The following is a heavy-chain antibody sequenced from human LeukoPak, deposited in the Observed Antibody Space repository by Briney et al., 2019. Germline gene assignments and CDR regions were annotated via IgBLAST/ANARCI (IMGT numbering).Heavy chain of an antibody. J-gene: IGHJ4*02. Sequence: GASVKVSCKASGGTFSSYAISWVRQAPGQGLEWMGRIIPILGIANYAQKFQGRVTITADKSTSTAYMELSSLRSEDTAVYYCARFEGPYYYDSSPVGYWGQGTLVTVSS. CDR3: ARFEGPYYYDSSPVGY. CDR2: IIPILGIA. D-gene: IGHD3-22*01. CDR1: GGTFSSYA. V-gene: IGHV1-69*04.